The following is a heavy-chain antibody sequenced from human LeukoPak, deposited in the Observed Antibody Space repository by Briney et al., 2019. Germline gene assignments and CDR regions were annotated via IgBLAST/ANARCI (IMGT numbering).Heavy chain of an antibody. Sequence: SETLSLTCTVSGDSISSGDYYWSWIRQPPGKGLEWIGYIYYSGSTNYNPSLKSRVTISVDTSKNQFSLKLSSVTAADTAVYYCARDERTKAFDIWGQGTMVTVSS. V-gene: IGHV4-61*08. CDR1: GDSISSGDYY. CDR2: IYYSGST. CDR3: ARDERTKAFDI. D-gene: IGHD3-3*01. J-gene: IGHJ3*02.